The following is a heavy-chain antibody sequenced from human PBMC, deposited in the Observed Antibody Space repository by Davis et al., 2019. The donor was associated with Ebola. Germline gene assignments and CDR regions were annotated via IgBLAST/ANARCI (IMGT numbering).Heavy chain of an antibody. J-gene: IGHJ4*02. CDR1: GYTFTSYY. V-gene: IGHV1-46*01. CDR3: ARNTAMWGIDY. Sequence: ASVKVSCKASGYTFTSYYMHWVRQAPGQGLEWMGIINPSGGSTSYAQKFQGRVTMTEDTSTDTAYMELSSLRSEDTAVYYCARNTAMWGIDYWGQGTLVTVSS. D-gene: IGHD5-18*01. CDR2: INPSGGST.